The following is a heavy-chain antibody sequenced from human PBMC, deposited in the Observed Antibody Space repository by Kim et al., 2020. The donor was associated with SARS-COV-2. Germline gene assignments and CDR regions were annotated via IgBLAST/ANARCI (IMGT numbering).Heavy chain of an antibody. CDR1: GGPFSGYL. CDR2: INHSGST. D-gene: IGHD2-2*01. CDR3: AREPPSPDDAFDI. Sequence: SETLSLTCAVYGGPFSGYLWSWIRQPPGKGLEWIGEINHSGSTNYNPSLKSRVTISVDTSKNQLFLKLTSVTAADTAVYYCAREPPSPDDAFDIWGQGTMVTVSS. J-gene: IGHJ3*02. V-gene: IGHV4-34*01.